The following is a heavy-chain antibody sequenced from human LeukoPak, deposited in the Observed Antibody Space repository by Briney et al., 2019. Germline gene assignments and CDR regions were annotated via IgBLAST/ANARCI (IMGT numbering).Heavy chain of an antibody. Sequence: PGGSLRLSCAASGFTSDDYGMSWVRQAPGKGLEWVSGINWSGGRTGYADSVKGRLTISRDNAKNSLFLQMNSLRGEDTAFYYCARDGGLYGMDVWGQGTTVTVS. CDR2: INWSGGRT. CDR3: ARDGGLYGMDV. D-gene: IGHD3-16*01. V-gene: IGHV3-20*04. CDR1: GFTSDDYG. J-gene: IGHJ6*02.